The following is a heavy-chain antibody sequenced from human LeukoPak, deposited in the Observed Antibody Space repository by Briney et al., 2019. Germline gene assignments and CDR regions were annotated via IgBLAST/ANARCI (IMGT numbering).Heavy chain of an antibody. CDR3: ASAYYDFWSGYYTGDAFDI. D-gene: IGHD3-3*01. CDR1: GFTFSSYA. Sequence: PGGSLRLSCAASGFTFSSYAMHWIRQAPGKGLEWVAVISYDGSNKYYADSVKGRFTISRDNSKNTLYLQMNSLRAEDTAVYYCASAYYDFWSGYYTGDAFDIWGQGTMVTVSS. CDR2: ISYDGSNK. J-gene: IGHJ3*02. V-gene: IGHV3-30*04.